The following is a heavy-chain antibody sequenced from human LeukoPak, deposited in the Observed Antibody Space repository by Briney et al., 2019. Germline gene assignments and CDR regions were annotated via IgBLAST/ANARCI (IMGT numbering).Heavy chain of an antibody. Sequence: GGSLRLSCAASGFIFSSYAMSWVRQAPGRGLDWVSVSVISGSGGSTYYADSVKGRFTISRDDSKNTLYLQMNNLRAEDTAVYYCARGGYCSSTSCYIGRWLNRYNWFDPWGQGTLVTVSS. CDR2: ISGSGGST. V-gene: IGHV3-23*01. CDR1: GFIFSSYA. D-gene: IGHD2-2*02. CDR3: ARGGYCSSTSCYIGRWLNRYNWFDP. J-gene: IGHJ5*02.